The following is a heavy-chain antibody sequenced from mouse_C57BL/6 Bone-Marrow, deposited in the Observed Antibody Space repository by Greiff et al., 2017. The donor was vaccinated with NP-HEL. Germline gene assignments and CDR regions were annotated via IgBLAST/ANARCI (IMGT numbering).Heavy chain of an antibody. CDR2: ISSGSSTI. CDR3: ARRAPIFYYGSSPYYFDY. J-gene: IGHJ2*01. CDR1: GFTFSDYG. V-gene: IGHV5-17*01. Sequence: EVQLVESGGGLVKPGGSLKLSCAASGFTFSDYGMHWVRQAPEKGLEWVAYISSGSSTIYYADTVKGRFTISRDNAKNTLFLQMTSLRSEDTAMYYCARRAPIFYYGSSPYYFDYWGQGTTLTVSS. D-gene: IGHD1-1*01.